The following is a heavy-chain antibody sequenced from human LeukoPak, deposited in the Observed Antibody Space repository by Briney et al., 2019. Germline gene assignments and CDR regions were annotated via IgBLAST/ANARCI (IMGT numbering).Heavy chain of an antibody. CDR3: ARGVTDGSGYYLEAFDI. Sequence: TPSLTCTVSGGSISSGGYYWSWIRQHPGTGLGWIGNIYYSGSTYYNPSLKSRVTISVDTSKNQFSLKLSSVTAADTAVYYCARGVTDGSGYYLEAFDIWGQGTMVTVSS. CDR2: IYYSGST. CDR1: GGSISSGGYY. V-gene: IGHV4-31*03. D-gene: IGHD3-22*01. J-gene: IGHJ3*02.